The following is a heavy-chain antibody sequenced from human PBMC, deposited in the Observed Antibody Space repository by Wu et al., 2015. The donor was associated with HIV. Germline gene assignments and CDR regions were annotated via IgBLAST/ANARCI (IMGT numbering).Heavy chain of an antibody. D-gene: IGHD4-17*01. J-gene: IGHJ4*02. V-gene: IGHV1-2*02. CDR2: INPASGST. CDR3: ARDATPVTTEFDY. Sequence: QVQLVQSGAEVKEPGASVKVSCKTSGYLFTGYYIHWLRQAPRHGLEWVGWINPASGSTIYSEHFEGRVTVTRDTSINTAYMELTTLMSADTAVYYCARDATPVTTEFDYWAREPWSPSP. CDR1: GYLFTGYY.